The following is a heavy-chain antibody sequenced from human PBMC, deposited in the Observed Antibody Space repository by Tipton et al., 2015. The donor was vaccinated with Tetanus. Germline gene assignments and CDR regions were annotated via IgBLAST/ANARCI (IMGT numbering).Heavy chain of an antibody. Sequence: SLRLSCAASGFTFSSYAMSWVRQAPGTGLEWVSVSYSGGGYAYYADSVKGRFTTSRDDSKNTLYLHMTSLRAEDTAVYYCAKVSGIMRYASGGRGQRVLVSASS. J-gene: IGHJ4*02. V-gene: IGHV3-23*03. CDR1: GFTFSSYA. CDR3: AKVSGIMRYASGG. D-gene: IGHD1-26*01. CDR2: SYSGGGYA.